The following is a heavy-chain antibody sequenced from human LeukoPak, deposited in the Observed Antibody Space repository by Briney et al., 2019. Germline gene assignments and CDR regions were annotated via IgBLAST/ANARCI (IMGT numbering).Heavy chain of an antibody. J-gene: IGHJ4*02. Sequence: PGGSLRLSCAASRFTFSSYAMHWVRQAPGKGLEWVAVISYDGSNKYYADSVKGRFTISRDNSKNTLYLQMNSLRAEDTAVYYCARDSLEYSSSFLFDYWGQGTLVTVSS. CDR1: RFTFSSYA. CDR2: ISYDGSNK. D-gene: IGHD6-6*01. V-gene: IGHV3-30-3*01. CDR3: ARDSLEYSSSFLFDY.